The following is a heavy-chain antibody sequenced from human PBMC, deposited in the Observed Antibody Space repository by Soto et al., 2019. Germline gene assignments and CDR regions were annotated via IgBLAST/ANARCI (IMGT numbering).Heavy chain of an antibody. V-gene: IGHV1-8*01. D-gene: IGHD2-15*01. CDR1: GYTFTSYD. CDR2: MNPRSGNT. J-gene: IGHJ4*02. Sequence: QVQLVQSGAEVKEPGSSVKVPCKASGYTFTSYDINWVRQVTGQGLEWLGWMNPRSGNTGYAQSFQGRVTMTRDTSMSTAYLQLTSLRSDDTGIYYCARKIPDTGGFYNWGQGVLVTVSS. CDR3: ARKIPDTGGFYN.